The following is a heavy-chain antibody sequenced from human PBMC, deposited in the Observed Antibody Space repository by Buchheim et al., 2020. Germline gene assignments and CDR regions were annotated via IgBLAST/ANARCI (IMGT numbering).Heavy chain of an antibody. J-gene: IGHJ4*02. CDR2: ISSSSSVI. CDR3: ALFFAYSFDY. V-gene: IGHV3-48*01. D-gene: IGHD2-15*01. Sequence: EVQLVESGRGLVRPGGSLRLSCTASGFTFRDYSMNWVRQAPGKGLEWISYISSSSSVIYYSDSVKGRFTISRDTDKNSLYLQMNSLRAEDTAIYYCALFFAYSFDYWGQGIL. CDR1: GFTFRDYS.